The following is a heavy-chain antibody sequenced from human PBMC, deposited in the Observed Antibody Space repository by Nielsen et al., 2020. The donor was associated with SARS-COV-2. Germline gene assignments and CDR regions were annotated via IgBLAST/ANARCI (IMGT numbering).Heavy chain of an antibody. CDR2: INPNSGGT. CDR1: GYTFTGYY. Sequence: ASVKVSCKASGYTFTGYYMHWVRQAPGQGLEWMGWINPNSGGTNYAQKFQGRVSMTRDTSISTAYMELSSLRSEDTAVYYCARDRDCSGGSCPGYWGQGTLVTVSS. J-gene: IGHJ4*02. CDR3: ARDRDCSGGSCPGY. D-gene: IGHD2-15*01. V-gene: IGHV1-2*02.